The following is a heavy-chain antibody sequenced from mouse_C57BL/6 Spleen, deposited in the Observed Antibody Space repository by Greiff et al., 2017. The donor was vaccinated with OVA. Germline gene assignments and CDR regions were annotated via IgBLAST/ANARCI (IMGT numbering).Heavy chain of an antibody. Sequence: QVTLQQSGAELVRPGTSVKVSCKASGYAFTNYLIEWVKQRPGQGLEWIGVINPGSGGTNYNEKLKGKATLTADKSSSTAYMQLSSLTSEDSAVYFCARDSSGYPFAYWGQGTLVTVSA. CDR2: INPGSGGT. CDR1: GYAFTNYL. J-gene: IGHJ3*01. V-gene: IGHV1-54*01. D-gene: IGHD3-2*02. CDR3: ARDSSGYPFAY.